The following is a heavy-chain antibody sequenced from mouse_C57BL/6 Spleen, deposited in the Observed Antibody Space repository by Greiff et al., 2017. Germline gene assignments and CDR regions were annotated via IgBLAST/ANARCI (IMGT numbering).Heavy chain of an antibody. V-gene: IGHV1-64*01. CDR2: IHPNSGST. J-gene: IGHJ2*01. Sequence: QVQLQQPGAELVKPGASVKLSCKASGYTFTSYWMHWVKQRPGQGLEWIGMIHPNSGSTNYNEKFKSKATLTVDKSSSTAYMQLSSLTSEDSAVYYCARSPYSLGSSYNYFDYWGQGTTLTVSS. CDR1: GYTFTSYW. CDR3: ARSPYSLGSSYNYFDY. D-gene: IGHD1-1*01.